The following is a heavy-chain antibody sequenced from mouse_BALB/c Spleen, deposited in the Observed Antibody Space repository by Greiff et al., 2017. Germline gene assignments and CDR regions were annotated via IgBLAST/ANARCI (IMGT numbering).Heavy chain of an antibody. D-gene: IGHD2-3*01. CDR1: GYTFTSYY. J-gene: IGHJ4*01. CDR2: IYPGNVNT. CDR3: ARDGPLYAMDY. V-gene: IGHV1S56*01. Sequence: QVQLKESGPELVKPGASVRISCKASGYTFTSYYIHWVKQRPGQGLEWIGWIYPGNVNTKYNEKFKGKATLTADKSSSTAYMQLSSLTSEDSAVYFCARDGPLYAMDYWGQGTSVTVSS.